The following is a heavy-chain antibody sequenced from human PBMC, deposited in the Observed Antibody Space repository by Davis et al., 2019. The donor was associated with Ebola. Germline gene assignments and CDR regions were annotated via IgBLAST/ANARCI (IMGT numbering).Heavy chain of an antibody. CDR2: IDNDGRT. CDR1: GFTVNNHH. Sequence: PGGSLRLSCTTSGFTVNNHHMGWVRQAPGKGLEWVSVIDNDGRTFYTDSVKGRFTISRDNSKNMLFFEMINLRVEDTAIYYCAGGHVTVAAHYWGQGALVTVSS. CDR3: AGGHVTVAAHY. J-gene: IGHJ4*02. V-gene: IGHV3-53*01. D-gene: IGHD2-15*01.